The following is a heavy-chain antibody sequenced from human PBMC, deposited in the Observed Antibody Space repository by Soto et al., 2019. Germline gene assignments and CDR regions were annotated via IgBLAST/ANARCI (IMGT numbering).Heavy chain of an antibody. J-gene: IGHJ4*02. V-gene: IGHV3-43*01. CDR3: ATAGNIYGGHLDH. D-gene: IGHD5-18*01. CDR1: GFIFDDYT. CDR2: LTWDGGST. Sequence: VQLVESGGVVVQPGGSLRLSCAASGFIFDDYTIHWFRQSPGKGLEWVSLLTWDGGSTYYADSVKGRLTISRDNGINSLYLQMNSLRTKDTSFYYCATAGNIYGGHLDHWGQGTLVTVSS.